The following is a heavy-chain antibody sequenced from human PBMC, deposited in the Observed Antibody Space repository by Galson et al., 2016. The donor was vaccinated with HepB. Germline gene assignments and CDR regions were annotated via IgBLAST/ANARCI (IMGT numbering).Heavy chain of an antibody. D-gene: IGHD3/OR15-3a*01. J-gene: IGHJ2*01. CDR1: GFPFHKYN. V-gene: IGHV3-21*01. CDR3: HSFSLDPHFDL. Sequence: SLRLSCAASGFPFHKYNMNWIRQAPGKGLEWVESIGVSGSYTYHAESVAGRFGISRDTAKQSIFLHMSDLRTEDTARYFCHSFSLDPHFDLWGPGTLVAVSS. CDR2: IGVSGSYT.